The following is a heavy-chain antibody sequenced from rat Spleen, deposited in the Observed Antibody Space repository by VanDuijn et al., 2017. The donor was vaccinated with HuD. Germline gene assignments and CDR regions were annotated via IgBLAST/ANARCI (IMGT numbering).Heavy chain of an antibody. J-gene: IGHJ2*01. Sequence: EVQLAETGGGLVQPGRSLKLSCVASGFTFSRYWMYWVRQAPGKGLEWVSSISNDGGTTYYPDSVKGRFTISRDNAENTVYLQMNSLRSEDTATYYCAAAGYGYWGQGVMVTASS. D-gene: IGHD1-7*01. V-gene: IGHV5-58*01. CDR2: ISNDGGTT. CDR1: GFTFSRYW. CDR3: AAAGYGY.